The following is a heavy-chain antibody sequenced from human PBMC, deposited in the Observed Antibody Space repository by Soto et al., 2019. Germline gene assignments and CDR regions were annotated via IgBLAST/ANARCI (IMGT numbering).Heavy chain of an antibody. CDR1: GYTFSGYY. CDR2: INTDTGGT. D-gene: IGHD3-10*01. CDR3: ARDPIGGGTPYYCDF. J-gene: IGHJ4*02. Sequence: IQLVQSGAEVKKPGASVKVSCRASGYTFSGYYMHWLRQAPGQGPEWLGWINTDTGGTDSAHKFQGRVPMTRDTSISTAYLELSSLRSDDPTVYYCARDPIGGGTPYYCDFWGQGTLVTVSS. V-gene: IGHV1-2*07.